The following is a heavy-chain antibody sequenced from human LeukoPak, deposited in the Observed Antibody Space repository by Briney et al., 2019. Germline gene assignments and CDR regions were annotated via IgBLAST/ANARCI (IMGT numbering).Heavy chain of an antibody. J-gene: IGHJ2*01. Sequence: GGSLRRSCSASGFTFSSYAIHWVRQAPGKEVEYVSAISSNGGSTYYADSVNGRFTISRDNSKNTLYLQMSSLRAEDTAVYYCVKSGESYSSSWFDLWGRGTLVTVSS. D-gene: IGHD6-13*01. CDR2: ISSNGGST. CDR1: GFTFSSYA. V-gene: IGHV3-64D*06. CDR3: VKSGESYSSSWFDL.